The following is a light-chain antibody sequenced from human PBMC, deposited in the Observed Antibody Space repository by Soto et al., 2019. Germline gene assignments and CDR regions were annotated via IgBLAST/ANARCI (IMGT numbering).Light chain of an antibody. CDR2: GND. CDR1: HSNIGAGYD. Sequence: QAVVTQPPSVSGAPGQRVTISCTGSHSNIGAGYDVHWYQQLPGTAPKLLIYGNDNRPSGVPDRFSGSKSGTSASLAITGLQAGDEADFYCQSYDTSLSALVFGGGTKLTVL. J-gene: IGLJ2*01. CDR3: QSYDTSLSALV. V-gene: IGLV1-40*01.